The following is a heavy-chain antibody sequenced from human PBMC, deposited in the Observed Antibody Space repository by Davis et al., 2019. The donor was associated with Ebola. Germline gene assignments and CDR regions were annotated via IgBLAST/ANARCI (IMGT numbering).Heavy chain of an antibody. CDR1: GFTFDDYA. D-gene: IGHD5-24*01. J-gene: IGHJ1*01. CDR3: AKAGVGYTAAYFQH. V-gene: IGHV3-9*01. CDR2: ISWNSGSI. Sequence: GGSLRLSCAASGFTFDDYAMHWVRQAPGKGLEWVSGISWNSGSIGYADSVKGRFTISRDNAKNSLYLQMNSLRAEDTALYYCAKAGVGYTAAYFQHWGQGTLVTVSS.